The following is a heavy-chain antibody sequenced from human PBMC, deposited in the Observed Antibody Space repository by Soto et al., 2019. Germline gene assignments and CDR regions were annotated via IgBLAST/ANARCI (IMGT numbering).Heavy chain of an antibody. CDR3: ARGEYYYDSSGYYHSFDI. V-gene: IGHV1-69*13. CDR2: IIPIFGTA. D-gene: IGHD3-22*01. J-gene: IGHJ3*02. CDR1: GGTFSSYS. Sequence: SVKVSCKASGGTFSSYSISWVRQAPGQGLEWMGGIIPIFGTANYAQKFQGRVTITADESTSTAYMELSSLRSEDTAVYYCARGEYYYDSSGYYHSFDIWGQGTMVTVSS.